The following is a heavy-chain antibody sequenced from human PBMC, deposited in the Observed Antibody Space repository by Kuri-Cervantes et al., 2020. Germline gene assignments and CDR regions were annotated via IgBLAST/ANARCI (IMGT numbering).Heavy chain of an antibody. CDR3: ACPDILTDGMDV. V-gene: IGHV3-11*01. CDR2: ISSSGSTI. J-gene: IGHJ6*02. Sequence: LTCAVYGGSFSDYYMSWIRQAPGKGLEWVSYISSSGSTIYYADSVKGRFTISRDNAKNSLYLQMNSLRAEDTAVYYCACPDILTDGMDVWGQGTTVTVSS. CDR1: GGSFSDYY. D-gene: IGHD3-9*01.